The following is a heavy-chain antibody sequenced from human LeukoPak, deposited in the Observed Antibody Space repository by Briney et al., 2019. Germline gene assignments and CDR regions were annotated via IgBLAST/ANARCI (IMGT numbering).Heavy chain of an antibody. D-gene: IGHD6-19*01. Sequence: SETLSLTCTVSGGSISSSSYYWGWIRQPPGKGLEWIGSISFGGSSYYNPSLKSRVTISVDTSKNQLSLKLTSVTAAETAVYYCARGGAVAKGSYFDYWGQGTLVTVSS. J-gene: IGHJ4*02. CDR1: GGSISSSSYY. CDR2: ISFGGSS. V-gene: IGHV4-39*07. CDR3: ARGGAVAKGSYFDY.